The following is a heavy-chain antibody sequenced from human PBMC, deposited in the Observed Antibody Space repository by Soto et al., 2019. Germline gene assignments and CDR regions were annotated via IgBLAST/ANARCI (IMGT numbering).Heavy chain of an antibody. CDR3: ARDGELLWFGESNPNWFDP. J-gene: IGHJ5*02. D-gene: IGHD3-10*01. CDR1: GYTFTNYA. CDR2: INAGNGNT. V-gene: IGHV1-3*01. Sequence: ASVKVSCKASGYTFTNYAMHWVRQAPGQRLEWMGWINAGNGNTKYSQKFQGRVTITRDTSASTAYMELRSLRSDDTAVYYCARDGELLWFGESNPNWFDPWGQGTLVTVSS.